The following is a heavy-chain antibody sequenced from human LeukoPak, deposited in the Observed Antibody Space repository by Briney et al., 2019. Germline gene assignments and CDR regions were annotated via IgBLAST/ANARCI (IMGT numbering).Heavy chain of an antibody. Sequence: RASVKVSCKASGGTFSSYAISWVRQAPGQGLEWMGIINPSSGSTSYAQKFQGRVTMIRDTSTSTVYMELSSLRSEDTAVYYCARDPCSGGSCYNWFDPWGQGTLVTVSS. J-gene: IGHJ5*02. CDR1: GGTFSSYA. CDR3: ARDPCSGGSCYNWFDP. CDR2: INPSSGST. D-gene: IGHD2-15*01. V-gene: IGHV1-46*01.